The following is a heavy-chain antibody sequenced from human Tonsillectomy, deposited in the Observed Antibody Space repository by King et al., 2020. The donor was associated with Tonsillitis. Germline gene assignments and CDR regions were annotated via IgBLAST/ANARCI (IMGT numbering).Heavy chain of an antibody. CDR2: MFYRGST. V-gene: IGHV4-59*01. CDR1: GVSIYSYY. J-gene: IGHJ4*02. D-gene: IGHD2/OR15-2a*01. CDR3: AKSLSGSLES. Sequence: VQLQESGPGVVKPSETLSLTCNVSGVSIYSYYWNWIRQTPGKGLEWIGYMFYRGSTKYNPSLQSRVTISVDTSKSQFSLRLTSVTAADTAVYYCAKSLSGSLESWGQGIRVTVSS.